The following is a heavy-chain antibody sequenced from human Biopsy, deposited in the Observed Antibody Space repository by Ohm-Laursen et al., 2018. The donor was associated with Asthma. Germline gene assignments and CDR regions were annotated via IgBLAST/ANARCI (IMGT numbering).Heavy chain of an antibody. Sequence: RSLRLSCAASGFSFDDYAMHWVRQAPGKGLEWVSSISWNSGNTDYAVSVKGRFTISRDNAKNSLYLQMQSLRPEDTAFYYCAKSADYYDSTDYLDFWGRGTLVTVSS. CDR3: AKSADYYDSTDYLDF. CDR2: ISWNSGNT. J-gene: IGHJ4*01. V-gene: IGHV3-9*01. D-gene: IGHD3-22*01. CDR1: GFSFDDYA.